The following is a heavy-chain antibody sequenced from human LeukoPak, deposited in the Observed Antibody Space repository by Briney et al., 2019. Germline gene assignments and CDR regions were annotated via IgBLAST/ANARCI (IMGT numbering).Heavy chain of an antibody. CDR3: ARNYYGSGCYSDFYYLHYGMDV. CDR2: MWYDGCNK. V-gene: IGHV3-33*01. D-gene: IGHD3-10*01. Sequence: GGSLRLSCAASGFPFSLYDMLWLRQAPGRGLEGVAVMWYDGCNKFYAHSVKGRFTISRDISKNTLYLQMHTLRAEDTAVLYCARNYYGSGCYSDFYYLHYGMDVWDKGPTVTVSS. CDR1: GFPFSLYD. J-gene: IGHJ6*04.